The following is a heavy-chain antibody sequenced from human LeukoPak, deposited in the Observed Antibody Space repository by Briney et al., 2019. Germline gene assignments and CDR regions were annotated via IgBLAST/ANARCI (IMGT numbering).Heavy chain of an antibody. CDR3: ASSGSIWGYYYYYGMDV. J-gene: IGHJ6*04. Sequence: PSETLSLTCAVYGGSFSGYYWSWIRQPPGKGLEWIGEINHSGSTNYNPSLKSRGTISVDTSKNQFSLKLSSVTAADTAVYYCASSGSIWGYYYYYGMDVWGKGTTVTVCS. CDR2: INHSGST. CDR1: GGSFSGYY. V-gene: IGHV4-34*01. D-gene: IGHD7-27*01.